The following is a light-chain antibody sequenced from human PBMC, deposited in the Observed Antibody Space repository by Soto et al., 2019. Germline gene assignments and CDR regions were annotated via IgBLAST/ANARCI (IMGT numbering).Light chain of an antibody. CDR1: QSVSSRY. V-gene: IGKV3-20*01. CDR3: QQYGSSPLFT. CDR2: GAS. J-gene: IGKJ3*01. Sequence: EIVLTQSPGTLSLSPGERATLSCRASQSVSSRYLAWYQQKPGQAPRLLIYGASSRATGIPDRFSGSGSGTDFILTISRLEPEDFAVYYGQQYGSSPLFTFGPGTKVDIK.